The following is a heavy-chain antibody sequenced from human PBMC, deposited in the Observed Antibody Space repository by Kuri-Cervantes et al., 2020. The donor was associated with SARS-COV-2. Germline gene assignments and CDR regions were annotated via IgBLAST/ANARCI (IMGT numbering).Heavy chain of an antibody. D-gene: IGHD3-3*01. CDR1: GGSISSGDYY. V-gene: IGHV4-30-4*08. Sequence: SETLSLTCTVSGGSISSGDYYWSWIRQPPGKGLERIGYIYYSGSTYYNPSLKSRVTISVDTSENQFSLKLSSVTAADTAVYYCARGRGGYYMGGYYFYSMDVWGKGTTVTVSS. CDR3: ARGRGGYYMGGYYFYSMDV. CDR2: IYYSGST. J-gene: IGHJ6*03.